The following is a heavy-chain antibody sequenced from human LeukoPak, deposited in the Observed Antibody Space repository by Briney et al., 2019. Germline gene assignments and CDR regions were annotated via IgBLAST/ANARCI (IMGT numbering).Heavy chain of an antibody. J-gene: IGHJ4*02. CDR2: IYYSGST. V-gene: IGHV4-61*01. D-gene: IGHD1-1*01. CDR3: ARDDDTAGIDY. Sequence: SETLSLTCTVSGGSVSSGSYYWSWIRQPPGKGLEWIGYIYYSGSTNYNPSLKSRVTISVDTSKNQFSLKLRSVTAADTAVYYCARDDDTAGIDYWGQGTLVTVSS. CDR1: GGSVSSGSYY.